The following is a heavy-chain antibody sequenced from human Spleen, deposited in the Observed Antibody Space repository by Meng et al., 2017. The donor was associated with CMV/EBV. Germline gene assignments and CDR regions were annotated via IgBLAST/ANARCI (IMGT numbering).Heavy chain of an antibody. CDR1: GYSFPTYW. CDR3: ARRRVVVIATHDAFDI. Sequence: KVSCKGSGYSFPTYWIGWVRQMPGKGLEWMGIIYPGDSDTRYSPSFQGQVTISADNSISTAYLQWNSLKASDTAMYYCARRRVVVIATHDAFDIWGQGTMVTVSS. D-gene: IGHD2-21*01. V-gene: IGHV5-51*01. CDR2: IYPGDSDT. J-gene: IGHJ3*02.